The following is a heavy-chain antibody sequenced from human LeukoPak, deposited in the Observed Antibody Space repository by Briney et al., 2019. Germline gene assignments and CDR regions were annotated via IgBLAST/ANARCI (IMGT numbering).Heavy chain of an antibody. Sequence: PGGTLRLSCAASGFTFSSNGMDWVRQAPGKGLEWISAISGSGGSTSYTDSVKGRFTISRDNTKNTLHLQMNSLRDEDTAVYFCAKSFYGRNSLIGSWGQGTLVTVSS. CDR1: GFTFSSNG. CDR2: ISGSGGST. D-gene: IGHD4-23*01. CDR3: AKSFYGRNSLIGS. V-gene: IGHV3-23*01. J-gene: IGHJ4*02.